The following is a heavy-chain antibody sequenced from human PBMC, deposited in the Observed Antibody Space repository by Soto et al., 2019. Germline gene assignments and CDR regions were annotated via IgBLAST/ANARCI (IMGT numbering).Heavy chain of an antibody. CDR1: GGTISGYY. CDR3: SRGQRFSDLFDP. J-gene: IGHJ5*02. Sequence: QVQLQESGPGLVKPSETLSLNCTVTGGTISGYYLTWIRQSAGGGLEWIGRIYSSGSTNYNPSLKSRVTISLDTSMNHFSLRLSSVTAADTAVYYCSRGQRFSDLFDPWGQGTLVTVSS. D-gene: IGHD3-3*01. V-gene: IGHV4-4*07. CDR2: IYSSGST.